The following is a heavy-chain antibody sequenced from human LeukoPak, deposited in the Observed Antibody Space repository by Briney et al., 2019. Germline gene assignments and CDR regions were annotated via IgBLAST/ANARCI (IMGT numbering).Heavy chain of an antibody. J-gene: IGHJ3*01. V-gene: IGHV4-4*07. CDR1: RGSISSDY. CDR3: ARVFHD. CDR2: IYTSGTT. Sequence: SETLSLTCAVSRGSISSDYWSWIRQPAGKGLEWIGLIYTSGTTNYNPSLKSRVTMSLDTSKNQFSLKLNSVTAADTAVYYCARVFHDWGQGTMVTVSS.